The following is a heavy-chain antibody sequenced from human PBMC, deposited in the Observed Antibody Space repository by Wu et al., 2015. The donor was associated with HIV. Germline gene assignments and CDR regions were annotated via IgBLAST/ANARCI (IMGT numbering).Heavy chain of an antibody. J-gene: IGHJ4*02. Sequence: QVQLVQSGAEVKKPGASVKVSCKASGYTFTGYYMHWVRQAPGQGLEWMGWINPNSGGTNYAQKFQGRVTMTRDTSISTAYMELSRLRSDDTAVYYCARDLAVDIVATAAGIWGQGTLVTVSS. CDR2: INPNSGGT. CDR3: ARDLAVDIVATAAGI. D-gene: IGHD5-12*01. CDR1: GYTFTGYY. V-gene: IGHV1-2*02.